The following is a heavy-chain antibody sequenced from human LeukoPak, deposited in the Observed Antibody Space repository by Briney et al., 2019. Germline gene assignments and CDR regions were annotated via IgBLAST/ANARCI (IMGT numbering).Heavy chain of an antibody. V-gene: IGHV3-21*01. D-gene: IGHD6-19*01. CDR1: GFTFSSYS. CDR3: ARAVSSGWRGFLDKYDY. J-gene: IGHJ4*02. CDR2: ISSSSSYI. Sequence: GGSLRLSCAASGFTFSSYSMNWVRQAPGKGLEWVSSISSSSSYIYYADSVKGRFTISRDNAKNSLYLQMNSLRAEDTAVYYCARAVSSGWRGFLDKYDYWGQGTLVTVSS.